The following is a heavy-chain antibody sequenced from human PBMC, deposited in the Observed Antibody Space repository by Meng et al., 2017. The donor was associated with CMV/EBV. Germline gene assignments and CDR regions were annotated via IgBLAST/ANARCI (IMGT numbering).Heavy chain of an antibody. D-gene: IGHD5/OR15-5a*01. CDR3: ARDGLRNYYYYGMDV. CDR1: GFTFRTSG. V-gene: IGHV3-21*06. J-gene: IGHJ6*02. CDR2: ISPSGNYI. Sequence: GESLKISCAASGFTFRTSGMNWVRQAPGKGLEWVSSISPSGNYIYYAASLKGRFTISRDNANNSLFLQMNSLRAEDTAVYFCARDGLRNYYYYGMDVWGQGTTVTVSS.